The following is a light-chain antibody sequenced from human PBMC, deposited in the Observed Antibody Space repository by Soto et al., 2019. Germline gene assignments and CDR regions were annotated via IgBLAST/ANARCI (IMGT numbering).Light chain of an antibody. CDR2: EGS. V-gene: IGLV2-23*03. J-gene: IGLJ1*01. CDR3: CSYAGSSTFGAV. CDR1: SSDVGSYNL. Sequence: QSALTQPASVSGSPGQSITISCTGTSSDVGSYNLVSWYQQHPGKAPKLMIYEGSKRPSGVSNRLSGSKSGNTASLTISGLQAEDEADYYCCSYAGSSTFGAVFGTGTKVTVL.